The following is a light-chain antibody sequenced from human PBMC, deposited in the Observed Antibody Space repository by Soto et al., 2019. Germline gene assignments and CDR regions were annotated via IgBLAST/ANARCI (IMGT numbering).Light chain of an antibody. CDR2: GDS. V-gene: IGLV1-40*01. Sequence: QSVLTQPPSVSGAPGQTVTISCTGSSSNIGRGYDVHWYQQVPGSAPRLLLSGDSNRPSGVPDRFSGSRSGTSASLAITGPQAEDEADYYCQTFDSTLTISWVFGGGTKVTVL. CDR3: QTFDSTLTISWV. CDR1: SSNIGRGYD. J-gene: IGLJ3*02.